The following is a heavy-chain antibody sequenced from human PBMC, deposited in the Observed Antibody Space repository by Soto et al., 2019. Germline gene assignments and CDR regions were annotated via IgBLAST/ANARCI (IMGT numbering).Heavy chain of an antibody. CDR2: INHSGST. D-gene: IGHD3-3*01. J-gene: IGHJ6*02. Sequence: SETLSLTCAVYGGSFSGYYWSWIRQPPGKGLEWIGEINHSGSTNYNPSLKSRVTISVDTSKNQFSLKLSSVTAADTAVYYCARAEPTIFGVVRIYYYGMDVWGQGTTVTVSS. CDR3: ARAEPTIFGVVRIYYYGMDV. CDR1: GGSFSGYY. V-gene: IGHV4-34*01.